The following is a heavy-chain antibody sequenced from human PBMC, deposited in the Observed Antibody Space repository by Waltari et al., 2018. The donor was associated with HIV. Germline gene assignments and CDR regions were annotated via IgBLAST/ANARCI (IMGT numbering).Heavy chain of an antibody. Sequence: QVQLVESGGGVVQPGRSLSLSYAASGFTFSNFGMYWVRQAPGKGLEWVALIWYDGSNKYYADSVKGRFTISRDNSKNTLYLQMNSLRAEDTAVYYCARGGEALALDYWGQGTLVTVSS. CDR2: IWYDGSNK. CDR3: ARGGEALALDY. J-gene: IGHJ4*02. D-gene: IGHD6-19*01. V-gene: IGHV3-33*01. CDR1: GFTFSNFG.